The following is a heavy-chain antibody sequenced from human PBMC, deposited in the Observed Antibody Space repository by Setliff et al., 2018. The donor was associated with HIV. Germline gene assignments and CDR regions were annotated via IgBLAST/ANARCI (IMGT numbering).Heavy chain of an antibody. CDR3: ARESGLQVRGAMYYYMDV. Sequence: SETLSLTCTVSGGSISRDNYYWSWIRQPAGKGLGWIGRIYTSGNTKYNPSLKSRVTISVDTSKNQLSLKLSSVTAADTAVYYCARESGLQVRGAMYYYMDVWGTGTTVTVSS. CDR2: IYTSGNT. CDR1: GGSISRDNYY. D-gene: IGHD3-10*01. J-gene: IGHJ6*03. V-gene: IGHV4-61*02.